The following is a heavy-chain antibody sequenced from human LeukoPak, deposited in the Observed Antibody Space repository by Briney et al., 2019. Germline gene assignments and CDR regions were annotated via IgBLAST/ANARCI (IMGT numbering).Heavy chain of an antibody. CDR2: INHSGST. J-gene: IGHJ6*03. D-gene: IGHD3-10*01. V-gene: IGHV4-34*01. CDR1: GGSFSGYY. CDR3: ARHLKVRGVIIRPPYCYMDV. Sequence: SETLSLTCAVYGGSFSGYYWSWIRQPPGKGLEWIGEINHSGSTNYNPSLKSRVTISVDTSKNQFSLKLSSVTAADTAVYYCARHLKVRGVIIRPPYCYMDVWGKGTTVTISS.